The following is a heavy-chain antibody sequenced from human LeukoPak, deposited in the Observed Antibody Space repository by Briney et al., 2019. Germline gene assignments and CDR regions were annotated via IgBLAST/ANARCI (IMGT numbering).Heavy chain of an antibody. CDR3: ARDRYQLLLGYYYYYGMDV. D-gene: IGHD2-2*01. CDR2: INRDGSST. J-gene: IGHJ6*04. V-gene: IGHV3-74*01. CDR1: GFTFSSSW. Sequence: PGGSLRLSCAASGFTFSSSWMHWVRQAPGKGLVWVSRINRDGSSTSYAASVKGRFTISRDNAKNTLYLQMNSLRAEDTAVYYCARDRYQLLLGYYYYYGMDVWGKGTTVTVSS.